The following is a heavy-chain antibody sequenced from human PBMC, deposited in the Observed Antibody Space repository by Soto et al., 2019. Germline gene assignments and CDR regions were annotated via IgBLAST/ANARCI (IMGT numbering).Heavy chain of an antibody. V-gene: IGHV3-21*01. CDR1: GFTFSSYS. CDR2: ISSSSSYI. Sequence: EVQLVESGGGLVKPGGSLRLSCAASGFTFSSYSMNWVRQAPGKGLEWVSSISSSSSYIYYADSVKGRFTISRDNAKNSLYLQMNSLRAEDTAVYYCARGALDSNWELGFDYWGQGTLVTVSS. CDR3: ARGALDSNWELGFDY. D-gene: IGHD7-27*01. J-gene: IGHJ4*02.